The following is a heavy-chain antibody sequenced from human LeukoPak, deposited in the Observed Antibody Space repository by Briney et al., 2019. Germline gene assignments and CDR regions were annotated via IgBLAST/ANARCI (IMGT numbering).Heavy chain of an antibody. Sequence: GGSLRLSCAASGFTFSSYWMHWVRQAPGKGLVWVSRINSDGSSTSNADSVKGRFTITRDNAKNTLYLQMNSLRAEDTAVYYCARDGILRGSYFCYWGQGTLVTVSS. CDR2: INSDGSST. CDR3: ARDGILRGSYFCY. J-gene: IGHJ4*02. CDR1: GFTFSSYW. D-gene: IGHD1-26*01. V-gene: IGHV3-74*01.